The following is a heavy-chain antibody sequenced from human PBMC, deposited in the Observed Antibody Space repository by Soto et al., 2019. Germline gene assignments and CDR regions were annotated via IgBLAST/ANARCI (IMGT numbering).Heavy chain of an antibody. CDR2: IKPDGSEK. CDR3: ARDYY. Sequence: EVHLVESGGGLVQPGGSLRLSCAASGFTFSTYWMSWVRQAPGKGLEWVGNIKPDGSEKSYVDSAKGRFTISRDNAKSSLFLQMNSLTVEDTAVYYCARDYYWGQGTRVTVSS. V-gene: IGHV3-7*01. CDR1: GFTFSTYW. J-gene: IGHJ4*02.